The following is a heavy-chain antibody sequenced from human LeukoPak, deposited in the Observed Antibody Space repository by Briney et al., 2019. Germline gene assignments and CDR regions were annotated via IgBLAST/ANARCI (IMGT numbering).Heavy chain of an antibody. J-gene: IGHJ5*02. CDR3: ATAPAAADSS. CDR1: GFTFTNFW. D-gene: IGHD6-13*01. V-gene: IGHV3-7*01. Sequence: GGSLRLSCAASGFTFTNFWMTWVRQSPGKGLEWVANINRDGTKTTYVDSVKGRFTISRDNAKNSLFLHMSSLRAEATAVYYCATAPAAADSSWGQGTLVAVSS. CDR2: INRDGTKT.